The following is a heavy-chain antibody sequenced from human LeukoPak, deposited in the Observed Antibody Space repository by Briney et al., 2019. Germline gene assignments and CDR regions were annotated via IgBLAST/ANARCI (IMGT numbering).Heavy chain of an antibody. V-gene: IGHV3-48*04. Sequence: GGSLRLSCAASGFTFSSYSMNWVRQAPGKGLEWVSYISSSSSTIYYADSVKGRFTISRDNAKNSLYLQMNSLRAEDTAVYYCARDAAQGGGSYYYYMDVWGKGTTVTVSS. CDR3: ARDAAQGGGSYYYYMDV. CDR2: ISSSSSTI. J-gene: IGHJ6*03. D-gene: IGHD3-16*01. CDR1: GFTFSSYS.